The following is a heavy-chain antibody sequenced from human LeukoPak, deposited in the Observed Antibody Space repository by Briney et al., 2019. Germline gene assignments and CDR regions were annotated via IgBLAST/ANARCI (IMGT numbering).Heavy chain of an antibody. CDR1: GGSISSSSYY. D-gene: IGHD3-10*01. CDR3: ARHINGSGSTGPRGYYYYYYGMDV. Sequence: SETLSLTCTVSGGSISSSSYYWGWIRQPPGKGLEWIGSIYYSGSTYYNPSLKSRVTISVDTSKNHFSLKLSSVTAADTAVYYCARHINGSGSTGPRGYYYYYYGMDVWGQGTTVTVSS. J-gene: IGHJ6*02. CDR2: IYYSGST. V-gene: IGHV4-39*01.